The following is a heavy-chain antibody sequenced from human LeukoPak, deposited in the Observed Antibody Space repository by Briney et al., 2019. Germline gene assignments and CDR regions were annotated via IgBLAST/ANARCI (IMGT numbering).Heavy chain of an antibody. V-gene: IGHV1-2*02. CDR3: AREVGYCSSTSCSSRNFQH. Sequence: ASVKVSCKASGYTFTGYYMHWVRQAPGQGLEWMGWINPKSGGTNYAQKFQGRVTMTRDTSISTAYMELSRLRSDDTAVYHCAREVGYCSSTSCSSRNFQHWGQGTLVTVSS. CDR1: GYTFTGYY. D-gene: IGHD2-2*01. J-gene: IGHJ1*01. CDR2: INPKSGGT.